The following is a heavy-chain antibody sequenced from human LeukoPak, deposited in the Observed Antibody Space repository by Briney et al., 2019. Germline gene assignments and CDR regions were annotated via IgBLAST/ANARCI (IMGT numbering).Heavy chain of an antibody. V-gene: IGHV3-33*06. J-gene: IGHJ5*02. D-gene: IGHD2-15*01. CDR3: AKDGSGGGWKWFDP. CDR2: IWYDGSNK. Sequence: PGGSLRLXCAASGFTFSSYGFHWVRQAPGKGLEWVAVIWYDGSNKYYADSVKGRFTISRDNSKNTLYLQMNSLRAEDTAVYYCAKDGSGGGWKWFDPWGQGTLVTVSS. CDR1: GFTFSSYG.